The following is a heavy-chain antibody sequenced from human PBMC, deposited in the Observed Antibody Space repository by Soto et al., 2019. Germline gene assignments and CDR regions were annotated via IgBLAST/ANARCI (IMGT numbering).Heavy chain of an antibody. J-gene: IGHJ4*02. CDR2: ISSNGGST. D-gene: IGHD3-9*01. CDR3: VKGYYDILTGYYSSDIWLS. CDR1: GFIFSSYA. Sequence: GGSLRLSCSASGFIFSSYAMHWVRQAPGKGLVYVSAISSNGGSTYDADSVKGRFTISRDNSKNTLYLQMSSLRAEDTAVYYCVKGYYDILTGYYSSDIWLSWGQGTLVTVSS. V-gene: IGHV3-64D*08.